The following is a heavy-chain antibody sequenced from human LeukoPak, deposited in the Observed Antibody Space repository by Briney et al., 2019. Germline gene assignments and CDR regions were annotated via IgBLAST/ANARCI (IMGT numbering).Heavy chain of an antibody. CDR2: IRYDERNK. CDR3: ARRAGAYSHPYDY. D-gene: IGHD4/OR15-4a*01. V-gene: IGHV3-30*02. J-gene: IGHJ4*02. Sequence: GGSLRLSCAASGFTFSGYGMHWVRQAPGKGLEWVTFIRYDERNKYYADSVKGRFTISRDNSKNTLYLQMNSLRAEDTAVYYCARRAGAYSHPYDYWGQGTLVTVSS. CDR1: GFTFSGYG.